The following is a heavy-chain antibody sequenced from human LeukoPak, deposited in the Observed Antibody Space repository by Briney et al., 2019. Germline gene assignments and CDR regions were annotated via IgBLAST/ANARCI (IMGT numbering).Heavy chain of an antibody. V-gene: IGHV4-59*01. CDR3: AKDLLNWFDP. CDR2: IYYSGIT. CDR1: GASISSYY. Sequence: PSETLSLTCTVSGASISSYYWSWIRQPPGKGLEWIGYIYYSGITNYDPSLKSRVTISVDTSRSHFSLKLSSVTAADTAVYYCAKDLLNWFDPWGQGTLVTVSS. J-gene: IGHJ5*02.